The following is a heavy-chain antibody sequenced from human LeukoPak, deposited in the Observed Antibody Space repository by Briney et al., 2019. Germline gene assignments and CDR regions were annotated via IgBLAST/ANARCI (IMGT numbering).Heavy chain of an antibody. CDR3: ARDLGCSSTSCSSQAFDI. CDR1: GYTFTAYY. V-gene: IGHV1-2*02. J-gene: IGHJ3*02. Sequence: ASVKVSCKASGYTFTAYYIHWVRQAPGQGLEWMGWINPNNGDTRYAQKFQGRVTMTRDTSISTAYMELSRLTSDDTALHYCARDLGCSSTSCSSQAFDIWGQGTMVAVSS. D-gene: IGHD2-2*01. CDR2: INPNNGDT.